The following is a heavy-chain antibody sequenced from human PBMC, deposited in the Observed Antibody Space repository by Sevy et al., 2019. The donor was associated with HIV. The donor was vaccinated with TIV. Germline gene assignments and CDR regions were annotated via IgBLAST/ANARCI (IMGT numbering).Heavy chain of an antibody. J-gene: IGHJ4*02. D-gene: IGHD4-17*01. Sequence: ASVKVSCHVFEYSLNELSIHWVRQAPGKGLEWMGGFDPQRGKIIYAQKFQGRVTMTEDTSTETAYMELSNLRSEDTAVYYCTTDVHLGDFRLWDDWGQGTRVTVSS. V-gene: IGHV1-24*01. CDR1: EYSLNELS. CDR2: FDPQRGKI. CDR3: TTDVHLGDFRLWDD.